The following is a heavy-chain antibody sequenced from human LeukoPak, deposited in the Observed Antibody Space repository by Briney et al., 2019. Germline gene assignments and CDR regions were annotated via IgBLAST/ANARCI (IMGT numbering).Heavy chain of an antibody. J-gene: IGHJ4*02. CDR1: GFTFSSYE. CDR2: IKQDGSEK. CDR3: ARDLLEGASSSCPGCYFDY. D-gene: IGHD6-13*01. Sequence: SGGSLRLSCAASGFTFSSYEMNWVRQAPGKGLEWVANIKQDGSEKYYVDSVKGRFTISRDNAKNSLYLQMNSLRAEDTAVYYCARDLLEGASSSCPGCYFDYWGQGTLVTVSS. V-gene: IGHV3-7*01.